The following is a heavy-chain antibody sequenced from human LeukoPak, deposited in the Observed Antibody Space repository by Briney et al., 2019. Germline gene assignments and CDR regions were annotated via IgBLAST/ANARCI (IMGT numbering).Heavy chain of an antibody. Sequence: ASVKVSCKVSGYTFTSYYMHWVRQAPGQGLEWMGIINPSGGSTSYAQKFQGRVTMTRDTSTSTVYMELSSLRSEDTAVYYCAREPNYGDYAGGDAFDIWGQGTMVTVSS. J-gene: IGHJ3*02. CDR3: AREPNYGDYAGGDAFDI. CDR1: GYTFTSYY. V-gene: IGHV1-46*01. CDR2: INPSGGST. D-gene: IGHD4-17*01.